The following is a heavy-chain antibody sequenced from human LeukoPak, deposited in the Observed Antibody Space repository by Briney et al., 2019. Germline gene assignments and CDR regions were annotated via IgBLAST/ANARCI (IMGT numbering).Heavy chain of an antibody. Sequence: SETLSLTGTVSGGSISSYYWSWIRQPPGKGLEWIGYIYYSGSTNYNPSLKSRVTMSVDTSKNQFSLKLSSVTAADTAVYYCARDSPTIFGVVQDYWGQGTLVTVSS. CDR3: ARDSPTIFGVVQDY. CDR2: IYYSGST. V-gene: IGHV4-59*12. J-gene: IGHJ4*02. D-gene: IGHD3-3*01. CDR1: GGSISSYY.